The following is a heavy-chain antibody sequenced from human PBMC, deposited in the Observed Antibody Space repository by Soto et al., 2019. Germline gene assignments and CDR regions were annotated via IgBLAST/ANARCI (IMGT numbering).Heavy chain of an antibody. Sequence: HPGGSLRLSCVGSGFTFSTYEMQWVRQAPGKGLEWVSYISSGGSTIFYGESVKGRFTVSRDNDRSSLYLQMNSLRVEDSGVYYCARIGTVLTPDDSWGQGTLVTVSS. D-gene: IGHD2-21*02. CDR1: GFTFSTYE. J-gene: IGHJ4*02. CDR2: ISSGGSTI. V-gene: IGHV3-48*03. CDR3: ARIGTVLTPDDS.